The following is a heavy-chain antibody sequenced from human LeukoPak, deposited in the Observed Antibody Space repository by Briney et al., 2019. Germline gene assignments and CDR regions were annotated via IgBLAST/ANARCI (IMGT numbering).Heavy chain of an antibody. J-gene: IGHJ5*02. CDR1: GGSTNTYY. CDR3: ARGPSTIWFDP. V-gene: IGHV4-59*01. CDR2: IYYSGTT. D-gene: IGHD2-2*01. Sequence: SETLSLTCTVSGGSTNTYYWSWIRQPPGKGLEWIGYIYYSGTTDYNPSLKSRVTISVDTSKNQFSLNLTSVTAADTAVYYCARGPSTIWFDPWGQGTLVTVSS.